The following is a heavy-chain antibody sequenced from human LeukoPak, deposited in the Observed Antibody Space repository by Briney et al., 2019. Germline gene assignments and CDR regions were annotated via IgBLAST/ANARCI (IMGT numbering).Heavy chain of an antibody. CDR1: GFTVSSNY. CDR2: IYSGGST. D-gene: IGHD4-17*01. J-gene: IGHJ4*02. Sequence: GGSLRLSCAASGFTVSSNYMSWVRQAPGKGLEWASVIYSGGSTYYADSVKGRFTISRDNSKNTLYLQMNSLRAEDTAVYYCARVWVTTYFDYWGQGTLVTVSS. V-gene: IGHV3-53*01. CDR3: ARVWVTTYFDY.